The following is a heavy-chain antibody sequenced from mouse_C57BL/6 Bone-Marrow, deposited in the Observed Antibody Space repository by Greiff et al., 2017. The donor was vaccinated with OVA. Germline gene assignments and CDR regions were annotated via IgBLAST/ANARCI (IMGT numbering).Heavy chain of an antibody. V-gene: IGHV1-64*01. CDR1: GYTFTSYW. Sequence: QVQLQQSGAELVKPGASVKLSCKASGYTFTSYWMHWVKQRPGQGLEWIGMIHPNSGSTNYNEKLKSKATLTVDKSSSTAYMQLSSLTSEDSAVYYCGPCLAWFAYWGQGTRVTVSA. CDR2: IHPNSGST. CDR3: GPCLAWFAY. J-gene: IGHJ3*01.